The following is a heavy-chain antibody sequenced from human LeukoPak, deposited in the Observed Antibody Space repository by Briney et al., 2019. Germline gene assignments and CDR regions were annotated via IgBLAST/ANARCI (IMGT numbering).Heavy chain of an antibody. J-gene: IGHJ6*03. Sequence: ASVKVSCKASGYTFTSYYMHWVRQAPGQGLEWMGIINPSGGSTSYAQKFQGRVTMTRDTSTTTAYMELRSLRYDDSAIYYCTRGISYYYMDVWGKGTTVTVSS. D-gene: IGHD2/OR15-2a*01. CDR3: TRGISYYYMDV. CDR1: GYTFTSYY. CDR2: INPSGGST. V-gene: IGHV1-46*01.